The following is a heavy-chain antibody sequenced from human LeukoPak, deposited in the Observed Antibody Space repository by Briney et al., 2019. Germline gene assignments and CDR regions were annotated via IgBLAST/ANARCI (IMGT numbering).Heavy chain of an antibody. J-gene: IGHJ4*02. CDR1: GGSISSYY. CDR2: IYYSGST. V-gene: IGHV4-59*01. CDR3: AREGVTKYYFDY. Sequence: SETLSLTCTVSGGSISSYYWSWIRQPPGQGLEWIGYIYYSGSTDYNPSLKSRVTISVDTSKNQFSLKLSSVTAADTAVYYCAREGVTKYYFDYWGEGTLVTVSS. D-gene: IGHD4-11*01.